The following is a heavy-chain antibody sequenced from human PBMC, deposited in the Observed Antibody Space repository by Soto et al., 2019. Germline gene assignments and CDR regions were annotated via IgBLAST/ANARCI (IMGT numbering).Heavy chain of an antibody. CDR3: ARGDIAMAATGYFDY. CDR1: GGTFSSYA. V-gene: IGHV1-69*12. Sequence: QVQLVQSGAEVKKPGSSVKVSCKASGGTFSSYAISWVRQAPGQGLEWMGVIIPIFGTADYAQKFQGRVTISGDVSTSTAYMELSCMRSEDTAVYYCARGDIAMAATGYFDYWGQGTLVTVSS. J-gene: IGHJ4*02. D-gene: IGHD5-18*01. CDR2: IIPIFGTA.